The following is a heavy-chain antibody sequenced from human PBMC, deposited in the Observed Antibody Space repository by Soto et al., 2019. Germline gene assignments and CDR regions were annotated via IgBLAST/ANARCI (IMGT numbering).Heavy chain of an antibody. CDR2: VSNRNGVT. Sequence: ASVKVSCKTSGYTFNNYDFSWVRQAPGQGLEWMGWVSNRNGVTNYAEKFRDRVTMTTDRSTNTVYMELRGLRSDDTAVYYCARDRFTMVRGVIGRRGDYYYYGMDVWGQGPTVTVSS. J-gene: IGHJ6*02. CDR3: ARDRFTMVRGVIGRRGDYYYYGMDV. D-gene: IGHD3-10*01. V-gene: IGHV1-18*04. CDR1: GYTFNNYD.